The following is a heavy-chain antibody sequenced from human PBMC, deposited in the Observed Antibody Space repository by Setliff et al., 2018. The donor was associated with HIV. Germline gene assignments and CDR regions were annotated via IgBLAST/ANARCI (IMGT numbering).Heavy chain of an antibody. D-gene: IGHD5-18*01. Sequence: ETLSLTCTVSGGFISSSSYYWGRIRQPPGKGLEWIGSIYYSGGTYCNPSLKSRVTISVDTSKNQFSLKLSSVTAADTAVYYCARDQGYSYGFYAFDIWGQGTMVTVSS. J-gene: IGHJ3*02. CDR2: IYYSGGT. V-gene: IGHV4-39*07. CDR1: GGFISSSSYY. CDR3: ARDQGYSYGFYAFDI.